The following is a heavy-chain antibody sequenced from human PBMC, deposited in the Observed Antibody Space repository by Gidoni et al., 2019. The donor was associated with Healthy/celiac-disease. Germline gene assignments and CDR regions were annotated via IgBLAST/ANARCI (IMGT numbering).Heavy chain of an antibody. CDR3: AKDDGPRITMIVVVITTRYYYYGMDV. Sequence: EVQLLESGGGLVQPGGSLRLSCAASGFTFSSYAMRWVRQAPGKGLEWVSAISGSGGSTYYADSVKGRFTISRDNSKNTLYLQMNSLRAEDTAVYYCAKDDGPRITMIVVVITTRYYYYGMDVWGQGTTVTVSS. CDR2: ISGSGGST. V-gene: IGHV3-23*01. J-gene: IGHJ6*02. D-gene: IGHD3-22*01. CDR1: GFTFSSYA.